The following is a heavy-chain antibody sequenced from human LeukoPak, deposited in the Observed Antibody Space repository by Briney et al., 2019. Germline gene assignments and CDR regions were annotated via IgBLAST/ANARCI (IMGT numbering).Heavy chain of an antibody. J-gene: IGHJ5*02. D-gene: IGHD3-22*01. CDR2: IVVGSGNT. CDR1: GFTFTSSA. CDR3: AASGRTYYYDSSGYSEFDP. V-gene: IGHV1-58*02. Sequence: GASVKVSRKASGFTFTSSAMQWVRQARGQRLEWIGWIVVGSGNTNYAQKFQERVTITRDMSTSTAYMELSSLRSEDTAVYYCAASGRTYYYDSSGYSEFDPWGQGTLVTVSS.